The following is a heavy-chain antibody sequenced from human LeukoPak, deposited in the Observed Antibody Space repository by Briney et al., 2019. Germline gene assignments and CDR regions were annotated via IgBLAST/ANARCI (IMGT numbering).Heavy chain of an antibody. CDR2: VSLSGLT. V-gene: IGHV4-4*02. CDR3: SRENGAFSPFGY. Sequence: SGTLSLTCGVSGGSITSTNWWSWVRQPPGQGLEWIGEVSLSGLTNYNPSLSSRIIMALDTSKNHLSLHLASVTAADTAVYYCSRENGAFSPFGYWGQGYLVTVLS. J-gene: IGHJ4*02. D-gene: IGHD2-8*01. CDR1: GGSITSTNW.